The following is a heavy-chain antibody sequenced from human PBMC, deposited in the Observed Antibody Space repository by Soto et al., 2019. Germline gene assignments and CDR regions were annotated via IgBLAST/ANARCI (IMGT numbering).Heavy chain of an antibody. CDR2: ISYDGGNI. J-gene: IGHJ6*02. V-gene: IGHV3-30*18. Sequence: GGSLRLSCVASGFAFRSYAMHWVRQAPGKGLEWVGVISYDGGNIYYADSVKGRFTISRDNSKNTLYVQVNSLRPEDTAVYYCAKGILSATIGPYAMDVWGQGTTVTVSS. CDR3: AKGILSATIGPYAMDV. D-gene: IGHD3-16*01. CDR1: GFAFRSYA.